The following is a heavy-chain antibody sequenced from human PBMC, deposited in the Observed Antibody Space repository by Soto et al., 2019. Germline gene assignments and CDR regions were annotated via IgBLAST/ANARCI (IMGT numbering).Heavy chain of an antibody. CDR2: IGTRTGDL. D-gene: IGHD1-26*01. CDR3: AKRSPSGTYYFDY. V-gene: IGHV3-23*01. Sequence: GGSLRLSSAASGFTFTSYAMTWVRQGQGKGLEWVSSIGTRTGDLLYADSVKGRFTISRGNSRITLYLQMSSLRTEDTAIYYCAKRSPSGTYYFDYWGQGTLVTVSS. J-gene: IGHJ4*02. CDR1: GFTFTSYA.